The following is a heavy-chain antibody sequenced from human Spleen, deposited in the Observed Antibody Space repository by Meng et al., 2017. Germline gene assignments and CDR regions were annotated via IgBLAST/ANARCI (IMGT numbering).Heavy chain of an antibody. V-gene: IGHV4-34*01. D-gene: IGHD4-11*01. CDR2: VNHSGST. CDR1: GGSFSAHS. CDR3: ARGPTTMAHDFDY. J-gene: IGHJ4*02. Sequence: QVQPRQWGRGLLKPSETLSLTCAVYGGSFSAHSWSWIRQPPGKGLEWIGEVNHSGSTNYNPSLKSRVIISVDTSKNQFSLRLRSVTAADTAVYYCARGPTTMAHDFDYWGQGTLVTVSS.